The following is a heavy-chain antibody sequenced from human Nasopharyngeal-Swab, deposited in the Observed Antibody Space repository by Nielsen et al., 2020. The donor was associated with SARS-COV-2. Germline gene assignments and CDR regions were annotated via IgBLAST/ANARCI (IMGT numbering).Heavy chain of an antibody. J-gene: IGHJ4*02. Sequence: GESLKISCAASGFTFSNYAMTWVRQAPGRGLEWVSSISGSGAHTYYADSVKGRFTICRDNSKNTVFLQMNSLRAEDTALFFCAKDGGGWLTSGWYYFDFWGQGSQVTVSS. CDR2: ISGSGAHT. CDR1: GFTFSNYA. CDR3: AKDGGGWLTSGWYYFDF. V-gene: IGHV3-23*01. D-gene: IGHD6-19*01.